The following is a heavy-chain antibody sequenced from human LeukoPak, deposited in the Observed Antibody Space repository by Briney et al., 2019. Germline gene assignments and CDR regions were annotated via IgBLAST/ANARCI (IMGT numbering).Heavy chain of an antibody. J-gene: IGHJ4*02. D-gene: IGHD5-18*01. Sequence: SETLSLTCTVSGGSISSSSYYWGWIRQPPGKGLEWIGSIYYSGSTYYNPSLKSRVTISVDTSKNQFSLKLSSVTAADTAVYYCARAGSYGLTFDYWGQGTLVTVSS. CDR2: IYYSGST. CDR3: ARAGSYGLTFDY. CDR1: GGSISSSSYY. V-gene: IGHV4-39*07.